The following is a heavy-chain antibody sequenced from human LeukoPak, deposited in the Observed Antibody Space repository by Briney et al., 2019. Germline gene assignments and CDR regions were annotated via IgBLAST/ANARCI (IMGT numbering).Heavy chain of an antibody. D-gene: IGHD6-19*01. J-gene: IGHJ6*03. CDR2: INHSGST. CDR1: GGSFSGYY. Sequence: SETLSLTCAVYGGSFSGYYWSWIRQPPGKGLEWIGEINHSGSTNYNPSLKSRVTISVDTSKNQFSLKLSSVTAADTAVYYCARRARIAVAGHYYYYYMDVWGKGTTVTVSS. V-gene: IGHV4-34*01. CDR3: ARRARIAVAGHYYYYYMDV.